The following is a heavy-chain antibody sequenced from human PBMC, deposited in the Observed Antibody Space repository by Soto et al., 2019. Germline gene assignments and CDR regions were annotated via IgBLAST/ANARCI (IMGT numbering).Heavy chain of an antibody. CDR1: GYTFTSYA. J-gene: IGHJ5*02. CDR2: ISAYNGNT. V-gene: IGHV1-18*01. CDR3: ARRATTGYCSSTSCYTRDWFDP. Sequence: ASVKVSCKASGYTFTSYAMHWVRQAPGQRLEWMGWISAYNGNTNYAQKLQGRVTMTTDTPTSTAYMELRSLRSDDTAVYYCARRATTGYCSSTSCYTRDWFDPWGQGTLVTVSS. D-gene: IGHD2-2*02.